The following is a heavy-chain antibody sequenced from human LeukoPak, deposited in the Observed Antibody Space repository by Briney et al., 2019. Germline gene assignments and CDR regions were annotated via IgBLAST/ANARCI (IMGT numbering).Heavy chain of an antibody. CDR1: GYTFSSYG. CDR2: ISAYNGYT. D-gene: IGHD2-8*02. Sequence: GASVKVSCKASGYTFSSYGISWVRQAPGQGLEWMGWISAYNGYTIHAQKLQGRVTMTTDTSTSTAYMELRSLRSDDTAVYYCARDTTGEDFDYWGQGALVTVSS. J-gene: IGHJ4*02. V-gene: IGHV1-18*01. CDR3: ARDTTGEDFDY.